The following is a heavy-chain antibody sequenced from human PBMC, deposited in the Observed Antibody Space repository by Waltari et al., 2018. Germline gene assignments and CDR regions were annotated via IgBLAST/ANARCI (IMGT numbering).Heavy chain of an antibody. J-gene: IGHJ3*01. V-gene: IGHV4-39*01. CDR1: GGSITSNRHY. Sequence: QLQLQESGPGLVKPSETLSLTCSVSGGSITSNRHYWAWIRQSPGQGLEWIGTMSYSGATYSSPSLKRRVTISRATSKNQLSLTLGSVTAADTAVYYCATYIGASRGTAAFDVWGQGTMVTVSS. CDR2: MSYSGAT. D-gene: IGHD5-12*01. CDR3: ATYIGASRGTAAFDV.